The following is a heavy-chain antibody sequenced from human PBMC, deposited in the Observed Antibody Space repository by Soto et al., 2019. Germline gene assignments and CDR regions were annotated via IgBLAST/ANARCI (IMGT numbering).Heavy chain of an antibody. Sequence: PGGSLRLSCAASGFTVSSNYMSWVRQAPGKGLEWVSVIYSGGSTYYADSVKGRFTISRDNSKNTLYLQMNSLRAEDTAVYYCARDFYPSLYSSGWHYFDYWVQGTLGIVSS. V-gene: IGHV3-66*01. J-gene: IGHJ4*02. D-gene: IGHD6-19*01. CDR1: GFTVSSNY. CDR2: IYSGGST. CDR3: ARDFYPSLYSSGWHYFDY.